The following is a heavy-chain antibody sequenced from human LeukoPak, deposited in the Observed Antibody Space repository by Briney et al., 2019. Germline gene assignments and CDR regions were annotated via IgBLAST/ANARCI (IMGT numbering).Heavy chain of an antibody. J-gene: IGHJ4*02. Sequence: SETLSLTCTVSGDSISSSSYYWGWVRQPPGKGLEWIGTIFYSGSTSYSPSVESRVTMSVDTSKNQSSLNLSSVTAADTAVYYCARHEYCTSSSCHFDYWGQGSLVTVSS. CDR2: IFYSGST. V-gene: IGHV4-39*01. D-gene: IGHD2-2*01. CDR1: GDSISSSSYY. CDR3: ARHEYCTSSSCHFDY.